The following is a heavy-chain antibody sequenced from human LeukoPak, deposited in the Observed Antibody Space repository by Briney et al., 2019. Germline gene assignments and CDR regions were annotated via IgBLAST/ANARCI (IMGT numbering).Heavy chain of an antibody. V-gene: IGHV4-59*13. CDR2: IYYSGST. J-gene: IGHJ4*02. CDR1: GGSFSGYY. CDR3: ARSVYYYDSLFDH. Sequence: SETLSLICGVSGGSFSGYYWNWIRQAPGRGLEWIGYIYYSGSTNYNPSLKSRVTISIDTSKNQFSLNLSSVTAADTAVYYCARSVYYYDSLFDHWGQGTLVTVSS. D-gene: IGHD3-22*01.